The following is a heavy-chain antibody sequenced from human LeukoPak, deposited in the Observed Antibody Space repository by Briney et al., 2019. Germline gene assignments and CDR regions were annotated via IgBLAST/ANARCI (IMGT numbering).Heavy chain of an antibody. Sequence: GGSLRLSCAASGFTFSSYWMSWVRQAPGKGLEWVANIKQDGSEKYYVDSVKGRFTISRGNAKNSLYLQMNSLRAEDTAVYYCARDVGYYDSSGYVTVAFDIWGQGTMVTVSS. J-gene: IGHJ3*02. CDR1: GFTFSSYW. V-gene: IGHV3-7*01. D-gene: IGHD3-22*01. CDR3: ARDVGYYDSSGYVTVAFDI. CDR2: IKQDGSEK.